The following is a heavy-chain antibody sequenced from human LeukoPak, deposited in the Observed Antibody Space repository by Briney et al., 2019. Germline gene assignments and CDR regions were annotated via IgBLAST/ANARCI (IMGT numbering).Heavy chain of an antibody. CDR1: GFTFSSNW. CDR2: INEDGSTT. Sequence: GGSLRLSCAASGFTFSSNWMHWVRQAPGKGLVWVSRINEDGSTTNYADSVKGRSTIFRDNAKNTLYLQMNSLRAEDTAVYYCAKLWGSKVPFDYWGQGTLVTVSS. CDR3: AKLWGSKVPFDY. D-gene: IGHD7-27*01. V-gene: IGHV3-74*01. J-gene: IGHJ4*02.